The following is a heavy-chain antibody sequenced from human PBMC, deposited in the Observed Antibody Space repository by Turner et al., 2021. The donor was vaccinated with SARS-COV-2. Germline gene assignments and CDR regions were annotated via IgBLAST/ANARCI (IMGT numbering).Heavy chain of an antibody. Sequence: EVQLVESGGGLVHPGRSLRLSCTASGFTFGDYAMNWVRQAPGKGLEWVGFIRSKAYGGTTQYAASVKGRFTISRDDSKSIAYLQMNSLKTEDTAVYYCTRVKYCSGGSCYGYYFDYWGQGTLVTVSS. J-gene: IGHJ4*02. D-gene: IGHD2-15*01. CDR2: IRSKAYGGTT. CDR1: GFTFGDYA. V-gene: IGHV3-49*04. CDR3: TRVKYCSGGSCYGYYFDY.